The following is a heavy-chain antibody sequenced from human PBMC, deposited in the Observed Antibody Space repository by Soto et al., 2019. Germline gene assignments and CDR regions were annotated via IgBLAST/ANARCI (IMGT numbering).Heavy chain of an antibody. D-gene: IGHD1-26*01. Sequence: ETLSLTCTVSGGSISSSSYYWGWIRQPPGKGLEWIGSIYYSGSTYYNPSLKSRVTISVDTSKNQFSLKLSSVTAADTAVYFCARSPLVGAILHWGQGTPVTVSS. V-gene: IGHV4-39*01. CDR3: ARSPLVGAILH. J-gene: IGHJ4*02. CDR1: GGSISSSSYY. CDR2: IYYSGST.